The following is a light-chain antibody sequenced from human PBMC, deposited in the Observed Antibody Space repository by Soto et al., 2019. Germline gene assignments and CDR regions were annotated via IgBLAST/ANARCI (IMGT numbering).Light chain of an antibody. V-gene: IGKV3-20*01. CDR2: GAS. CDR3: QQYGSSGT. J-gene: IGKJ1*01. CDR1: QSVSRD. Sequence: EIVLTPSPATPSVSPGERATPPFRASQSVSRDLAWYQQKPGQAPRLLIYGASNRATGIPDRFSGSGSGTDFTLTISRLEPEDFAVYYCQQYGSSGTFGQGTKVDIK.